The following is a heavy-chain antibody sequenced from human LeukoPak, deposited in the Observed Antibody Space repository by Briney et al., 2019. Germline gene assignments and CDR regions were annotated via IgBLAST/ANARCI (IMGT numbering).Heavy chain of an antibody. V-gene: IGHV3-23*01. CDR3: AKDLDCSSSSYGAFDM. Sequence: GGSLRLSCAASGATFSSYTMSWVRQAPGKGLEWVSGISPSGTNTYHANSVKGRFTISRDNPKNTLYLQMNSLRADDTAIYYCAKDLDCSSSSYGAFDMWGQGTMVTVSS. J-gene: IGHJ3*02. CDR1: GATFSSYT. D-gene: IGHD2-2*01. CDR2: ISPSGTNT.